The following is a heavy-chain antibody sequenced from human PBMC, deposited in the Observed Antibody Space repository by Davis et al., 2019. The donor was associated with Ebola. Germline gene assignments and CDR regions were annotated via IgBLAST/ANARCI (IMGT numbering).Heavy chain of an antibody. CDR2: IYYSGRT. V-gene: IGHV4-39*01. Sequence: MPSETLSLTCSVSGDSITSSSYYWGWIRQPPGKGLEWIGSIYYSGRTYYNPSLKSRVTMSVDTSKNQFSLRLTSVTAADTAVFYCARQSVYHYDTWGQGTPVTVSS. J-gene: IGHJ1*01. CDR3: ARQSVYHYDT. CDR1: GDSITSSSYY. D-gene: IGHD3-22*01.